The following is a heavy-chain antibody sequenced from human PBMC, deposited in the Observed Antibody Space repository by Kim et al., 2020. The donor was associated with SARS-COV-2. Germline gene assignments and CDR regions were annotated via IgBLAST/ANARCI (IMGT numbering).Heavy chain of an antibody. Sequence: SETLSLTCTVSGGSISSGGYYWSWIRQHPGKGLEWIGYIYYSGSTYYNPSPKSRVTISVDTSKNQFSLKLTSVTAADTAVYYCARDVGNYDSSGYYYYYYGMDVWGQGTTVTVSS. CDR2: IYYSGST. D-gene: IGHD3-22*01. CDR1: GGSISSGGYY. J-gene: IGHJ6*02. CDR3: ARDVGNYDSSGYYYYYYGMDV. V-gene: IGHV4-31*03.